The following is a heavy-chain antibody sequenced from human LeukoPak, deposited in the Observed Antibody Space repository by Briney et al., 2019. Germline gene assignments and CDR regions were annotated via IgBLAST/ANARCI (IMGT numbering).Heavy chain of an antibody. CDR1: GYTFTGYH. CDR2: INPNSGGT. V-gene: IGHV1-2*02. CDR3: ARGSYAMDV. J-gene: IGHJ6*02. Sequence: ASVKVSCTASGYTFTGYHMHWVRQAPGQGLEWMGWINPNSGGTNYAQKFQGRVTMTRDTSISTAYMELSRLRSDDTAMYYCARGSYAMDVWGQGTTVTVSS.